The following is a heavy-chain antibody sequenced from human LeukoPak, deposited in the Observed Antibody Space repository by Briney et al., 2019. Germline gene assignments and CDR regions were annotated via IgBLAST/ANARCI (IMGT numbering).Heavy chain of an antibody. J-gene: IGHJ6*03. CDR2: MNPNSGNT. V-gene: IGHV1-8*01. CDR3: ARGRKRPRASTIFGVVTQGGSYYYMDV. CDR1: GYTFTSYD. Sequence: GASVKVSCKASGYTFTSYDINWVRQATGQGLEWMGWMNPNSGNTGYAQRFQGRVTMTRNTSISTAYMELSSLRSEDTAVYYCARGRKRPRASTIFGVVTQGGSYYYMDVWGKGTTVTVSS. D-gene: IGHD3-3*01.